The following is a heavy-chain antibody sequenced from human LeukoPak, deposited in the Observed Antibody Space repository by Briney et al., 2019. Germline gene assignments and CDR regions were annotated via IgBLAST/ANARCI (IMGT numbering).Heavy chain of an antibody. CDR2: INQDGSEK. Sequence: GGSLRLSCAASRASGFTFSAYWMSWVRQAPGKGLEWVANINQDGSEKYYVDSVKGRFTISRDNAKNSLYLQMNSLRAEDTAVYYCARGARHYDSSGYYSHYYYMDVWGKGTTVTVSS. V-gene: IGHV3-7*01. J-gene: IGHJ6*03. D-gene: IGHD3-22*01. CDR1: GFTFSAYW. CDR3: ARGARHYDSSGYYSHYYYMDV.